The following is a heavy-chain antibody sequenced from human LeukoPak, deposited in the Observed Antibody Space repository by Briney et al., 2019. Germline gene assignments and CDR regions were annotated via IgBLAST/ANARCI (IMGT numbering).Heavy chain of an antibody. CDR1: GFTFSSYA. V-gene: IGHV3-23*01. J-gene: IGHJ4*02. D-gene: IGHD2-8*02. CDR2: IGHSGVST. CDR3: AKHGPGGTDYFDY. Sequence: GGSLRLPCAASGFTFSSYAMSWVRQAPGKGLEWVSAIGHSGVSTYYADSVKGRLTISRDNSKNTLYLQMNSLRAEDTAVYYCAKHGPGGTDYFDYWGQGTLVTVSS.